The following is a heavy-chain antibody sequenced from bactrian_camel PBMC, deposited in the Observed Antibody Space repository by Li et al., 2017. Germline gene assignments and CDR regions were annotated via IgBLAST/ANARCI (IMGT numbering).Heavy chain of an antibody. CDR2: IATGSGNT. V-gene: IGHV3S31*01. Sequence: DVQLVESGGGSVELGGSLTLSCTPLGFIFSSHSVAWFRQAPGQKREGVARIATGSGNTYYADSVKGRFTISQDNAKNTVYLQMNSLKPEDTAMYYCAARGPYCYTKLSVRDFTYWGQGTQVTVS. D-gene: IGHD2*01. J-gene: IGHJ6*01. CDR3: AARGPYCYTKLSVRDFTY. CDR1: GFIFSSHS.